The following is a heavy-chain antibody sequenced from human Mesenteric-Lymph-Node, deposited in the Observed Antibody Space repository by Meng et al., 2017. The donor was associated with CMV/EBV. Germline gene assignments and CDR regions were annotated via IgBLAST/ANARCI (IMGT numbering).Heavy chain of an antibody. D-gene: IGHD1/OR15-1a*01. J-gene: IGHJ5*02. Sequence: GESLKISCAASGFTFSSYGMHWVRQAPGTGLEWVAFIRYDGSNKYYADSVKGRFTISRDNSKNTLYLQMNSLRAEDTAVYYCARGAPPRPGNNWNTGHWCDPWGQGTTVTVSS. CDR3: ARGAPPRPGNNWNTGHWCDP. CDR1: GFTFSSYG. V-gene: IGHV3-30*02. CDR2: IRYDGSNK.